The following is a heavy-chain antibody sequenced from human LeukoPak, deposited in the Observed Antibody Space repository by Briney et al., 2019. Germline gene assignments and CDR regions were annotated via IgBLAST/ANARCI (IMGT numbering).Heavy chain of an antibody. J-gene: IGHJ6*03. CDR1: GFIFTSYA. Sequence: GGSLRLSCAASGFIFTSYAMNWVRQAPGKGLEWVSVISATGDNTYYADSVKGRFTISRDNSNNTLYLQMNSLRAEDTAVYYCAKVPGGNFFYYYYMDVWGKGTTVTISS. V-gene: IGHV3-23*01. D-gene: IGHD1-1*01. CDR2: ISATGDNT. CDR3: AKVPGGNFFYYYYMDV.